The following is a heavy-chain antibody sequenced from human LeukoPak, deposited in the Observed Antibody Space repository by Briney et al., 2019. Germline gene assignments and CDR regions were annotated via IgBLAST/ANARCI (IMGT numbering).Heavy chain of an antibody. CDR3: ARGYYSNWFDP. D-gene: IGHD4-11*01. V-gene: IGHV4-34*01. CDR2: INHSGST. CDR1: GGSFSGYY. J-gene: IGHJ5*02. Sequence: SETLSLTCAGYGGSFSGYYWSWIRQPPGKGLEWIGEINHSGSTNYNPSLKSRVTISVDSSKNQFSLMLSSVTAADTAVYYCARGYYSNWFDPWGQGTLVTVSS.